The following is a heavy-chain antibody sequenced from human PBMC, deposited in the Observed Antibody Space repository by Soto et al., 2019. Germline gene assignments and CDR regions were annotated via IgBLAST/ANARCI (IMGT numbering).Heavy chain of an antibody. CDR3: ARMATFGSLNWFDP. D-gene: IGHD3-16*01. CDR1: GYSYTNND. V-gene: IGHV1-8*01. Sequence: ASVKVSCKASGYSYTNNDVSWVRQATGQGLEWMGWMNPGSGDTGYAQKFQGRATMTRDISIATAYMELSSLRSGDTAIYYCARMATFGSLNWFDPWGQGTLVTVSS. CDR2: MNPGSGDT. J-gene: IGHJ5*02.